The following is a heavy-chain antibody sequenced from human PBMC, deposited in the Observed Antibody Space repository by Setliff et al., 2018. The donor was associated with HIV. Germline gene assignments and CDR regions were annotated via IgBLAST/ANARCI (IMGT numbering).Heavy chain of an antibody. CDR3: ARGTSAASYWHFDL. Sequence: SETLSLTCTLYGASFSGYFWSWIRQPPGKGLEWIGEINHAGSTNYNPSLKSRVTMSVDTSKNQFFLTLNPLTAADTAIYYCARGTSAASYWHFDLWGRGIMVTVSS. CDR1: GASFSGYF. J-gene: IGHJ2*01. CDR2: INHAGST. D-gene: IGHD6-25*01. V-gene: IGHV4-34*01.